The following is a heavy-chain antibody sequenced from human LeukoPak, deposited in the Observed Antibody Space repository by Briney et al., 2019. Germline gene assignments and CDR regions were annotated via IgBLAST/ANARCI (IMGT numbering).Heavy chain of an antibody. D-gene: IGHD3-9*01. CDR1: GFTFNTYT. CDR2: ITASSTAI. V-gene: IGHV3-21*01. J-gene: IGHJ4*02. CDR3: ARTYYDILTGYNPYFDY. Sequence: GGSLRLSCAASGFTFNTYTMNWVRQAPGKGLEWVSSITASSTAIYSADSVKGRLTISRDNAKNFLYLQMNSLRAEDTAVYYCARTYYDILTGYNPYFDYWGQGILVTVSS.